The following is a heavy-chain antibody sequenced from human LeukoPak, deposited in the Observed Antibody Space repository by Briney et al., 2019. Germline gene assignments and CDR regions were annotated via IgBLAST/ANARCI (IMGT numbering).Heavy chain of an antibody. Sequence: PGGSLRLSCAASGFTFSSYAMSWVRQAPGKGLEWVSAISGSGGSTYYADSVKGRFTISRDNSKNTLYLQMNSLRAEDTAVYYCARDYYGSGRIDIWGQGTMVTVSS. V-gene: IGHV3-23*01. CDR2: ISGSGGST. CDR3: ARDYYGSGRIDI. J-gene: IGHJ3*02. D-gene: IGHD3-10*01. CDR1: GFTFSSYA.